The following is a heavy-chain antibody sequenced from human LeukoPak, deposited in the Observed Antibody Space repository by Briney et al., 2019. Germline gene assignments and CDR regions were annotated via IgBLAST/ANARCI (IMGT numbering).Heavy chain of an antibody. V-gene: IGHV3-23*01. Sequence: GGSLRLSCEASGFTFSSFALSWVRQAPGKGLEWVSAIGSSGGTTYYADSVKGRFTISRDNSKNTLYLQVNKLRAEDTAAYYCAQHIQVGRFGDYWRRGTAVTVSS. CDR2: IGSSGGTT. CDR3: AQHIQVGRFGDY. CDR1: GFTFSSFA. J-gene: IGHJ4*02. D-gene: IGHD3-16*01.